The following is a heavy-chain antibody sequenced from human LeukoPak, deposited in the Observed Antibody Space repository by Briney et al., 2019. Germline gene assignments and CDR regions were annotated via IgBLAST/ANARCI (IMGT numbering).Heavy chain of an antibody. CDR2: IYYSGST. CDR1: GGSISSSSYY. CDR3: AGLGYCSSTSCPTDFVDY. V-gene: IGHV4-39*01. D-gene: IGHD2-2*01. J-gene: IGHJ4*02. Sequence: SETLSLTCTVSGGSISSSSYYWGWIRQPPGKGLEWIGSIYYSGSTYYNSSLKSRVTISVDTSKNQFSLKLSSVTAADTAVYYCAGLGYCSSTSCPTDFVDYWGQGTLVTVSS.